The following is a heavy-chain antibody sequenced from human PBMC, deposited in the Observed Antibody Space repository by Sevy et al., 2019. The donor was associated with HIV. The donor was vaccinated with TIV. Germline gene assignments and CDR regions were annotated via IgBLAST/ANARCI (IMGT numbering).Heavy chain of an antibody. CDR2: IRYDGSNK. D-gene: IGHD3-16*01. CDR3: AKDSLVGASYYYYGMDV. V-gene: IGHV3-30*02. CDR1: GFTFSSYG. J-gene: IGHJ6*02. Sequence: GGCLRLSCAASGFTFSSYGMHWVRQAPGKGLEWVAFIRYDGSNKYYADSVKGRFTISRDNSKNTLYLQMNSLRAEDTAVYYCAKDSLVGASYYYYGMDVWGQGTTVTVSS.